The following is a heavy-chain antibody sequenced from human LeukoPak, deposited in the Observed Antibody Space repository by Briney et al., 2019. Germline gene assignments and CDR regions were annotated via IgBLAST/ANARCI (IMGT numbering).Heavy chain of an antibody. J-gene: IGHJ6*03. Sequence: SQTLSLTCAISGDSVSSNSAAWNWIRQSPSRGLEWLGRTYYRSKWYNDYAVSVKSRITINPDTSKNQFSLQLNSVTPEDTAVYYCARDHGILRYFDWSPRYYYYYMDVWGKGTTVTVSS. CDR2: TYYRSKWYN. CDR3: ARDHGILRYFDWSPRYYYYYMDV. V-gene: IGHV6-1*01. CDR1: GDSVSSNSAA. D-gene: IGHD3-9*01.